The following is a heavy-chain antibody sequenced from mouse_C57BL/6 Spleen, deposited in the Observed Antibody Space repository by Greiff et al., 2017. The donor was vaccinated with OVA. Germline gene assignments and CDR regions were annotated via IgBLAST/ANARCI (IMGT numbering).Heavy chain of an antibody. J-gene: IGHJ2*01. CDR1: GYTFTNYW. V-gene: IGHV1-63*01. CDR3: ERRLGPFDFED. CDR2: IYPGGGYT. D-gene: IGHD4-1*01. Sequence: QVQLQQSGAELVRPGTSVKMSCKASGYTFTNYWIGWAKQRPGHGLEWIGDIYPGGGYTNYNEKFKGKATLTADKSSSTAYMQFSSLTTEDSAIYYGERRLGPFDFEDWGQGTTLTVSS.